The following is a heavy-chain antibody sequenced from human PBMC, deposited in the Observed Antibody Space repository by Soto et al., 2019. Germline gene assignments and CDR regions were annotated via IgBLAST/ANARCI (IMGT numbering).Heavy chain of an antibody. Sequence: VASVKVSCKASGYTFTTYYLHWVRQAPGQDLEWMGWINPTSGMTNSAQKFQGRVNMTRDTTITTAYMELSRLNSDDTAVSYRARAQMTALTNFGYWGQGTQVTASS. D-gene: IGHD4-17*01. V-gene: IGHV1-2*02. CDR2: INPTSGMT. CDR3: ARAQMTALTNFGY. CDR1: GYTFTTYY. J-gene: IGHJ4*02.